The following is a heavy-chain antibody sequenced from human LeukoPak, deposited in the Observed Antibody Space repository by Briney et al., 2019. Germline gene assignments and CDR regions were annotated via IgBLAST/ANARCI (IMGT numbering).Heavy chain of an antibody. CDR3: AKDATGSYYYVSSGPDYFDY. CDR2: IRYDGSNK. Sequence: GGSLRLSCAASVFTFSSYGMHWDRQAPGKGLEWVAFIRYDGSNKYYADSVKGRFTISRDNSKSTLYLQMNSLRAEDTAVYYCAKDATGSYYYVSSGPDYFDYWGQGTLVTVSS. V-gene: IGHV3-30*02. D-gene: IGHD3-22*01. J-gene: IGHJ4*02. CDR1: VFTFSSYG.